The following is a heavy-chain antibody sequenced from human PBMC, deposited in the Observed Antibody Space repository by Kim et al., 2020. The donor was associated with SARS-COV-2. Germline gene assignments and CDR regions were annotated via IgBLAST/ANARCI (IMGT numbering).Heavy chain of an antibody. CDR1: GFTFSSYS. Sequence: GGSLRLSCAASGFTFSSYSMNWVRQAPGKGLEWVSYISSSSSTIYYADSVKGRFTISRDNAKNSLYLQMNSLRDEDTAVYYCARAYYYDSSGYPPFDYWGQGTLVTVSS. CDR3: ARAYYYDSSGYPPFDY. J-gene: IGHJ4*02. D-gene: IGHD3-22*01. CDR2: ISSSSSTI. V-gene: IGHV3-48*02.